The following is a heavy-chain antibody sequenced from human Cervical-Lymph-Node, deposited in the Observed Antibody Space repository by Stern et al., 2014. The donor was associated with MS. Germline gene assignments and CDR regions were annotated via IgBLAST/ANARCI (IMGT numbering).Heavy chain of an antibody. CDR2: VSYDGTQR. CDR3: ARGGRGVGLEY. D-gene: IGHD3-10*01. J-gene: IGHJ4*02. Sequence: VQLVESGGGVVQPGRSLSLSCVVSGFTFSTYAMHWVRQAPGKGLEWVAFVSYDGTQRNSTDSVKTRFTISRDNSKNTLYLHMNSLRDEDTAVYFCARGGRGVGLEYWGQGALVPVS. CDR1: GFTFSTYA. V-gene: IGHV3-30-3*01.